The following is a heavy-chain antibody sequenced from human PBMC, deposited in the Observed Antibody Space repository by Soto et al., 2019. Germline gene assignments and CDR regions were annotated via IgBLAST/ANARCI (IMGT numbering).Heavy chain of an antibody. CDR2: ISAYNGNT. CDR3: ARDSYKSTYYYDSSGYYPY. J-gene: IGHJ4*02. Sequence: ASVKVSCKASGYTFTTYGINWVRQAPGQGLEWMGWISAYNGNTNYAQKLQGRVTMTIDTSTSTAYMELRSLRSDDTAVYYCARDSYKSTYYYDSSGYYPYWGQGTLVTVSS. CDR1: GYTFTTYG. D-gene: IGHD3-22*01. V-gene: IGHV1-18*01.